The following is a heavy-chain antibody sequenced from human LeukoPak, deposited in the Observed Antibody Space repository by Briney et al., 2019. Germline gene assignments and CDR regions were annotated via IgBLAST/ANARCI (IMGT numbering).Heavy chain of an antibody. J-gene: IGHJ1*01. CDR2: IYPADSQT. CDR3: ARPECSSTGCYLYFQH. CDR1: GYNFFTYW. D-gene: IGHD2-2*01. V-gene: IGHV5-51*01. Sequence: GESLKISCKASGYNFFTYWIGWVRQMPGKGLEWMGIIYPADSQTRYSPSFQGQVTISADKSISTAYLQWSSLKASDTAIYYCARPECSSTGCYLYFQHWGQGTLVAVSS.